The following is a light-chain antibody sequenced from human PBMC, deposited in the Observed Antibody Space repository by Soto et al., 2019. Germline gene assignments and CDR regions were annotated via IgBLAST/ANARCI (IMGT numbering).Light chain of an antibody. V-gene: IGKV3-20*01. CDR2: RAS. CDR3: QQYGSSRT. Sequence: EIVMTQSPATLSLSPGERATLSCRASQSVSSSYLAWYQQKPGQAPSLLIYRASSRATGIPDRFSGSGSGTDFTLTISRLEPEDFAVYYCQQYGSSRTFGQGTKVDIK. CDR1: QSVSSSY. J-gene: IGKJ1*01.